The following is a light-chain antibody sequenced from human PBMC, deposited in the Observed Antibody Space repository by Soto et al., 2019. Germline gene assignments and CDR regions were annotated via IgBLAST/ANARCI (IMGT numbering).Light chain of an antibody. J-gene: IGLJ1*01. V-gene: IGLV2-14*01. Sequence: QAVLTQPASVSGSPGQSITISCTGTSSDIGYYDYVSWYQHHSGKAPKLIIYEVNNRPSGVSNRFSGSKSVNTASLTISGLQAEDEAEYYCSSHSSSSAYYVFGTATKLTVL. CDR1: SSDIGYYDY. CDR2: EVN. CDR3: SSHSSSSAYYV.